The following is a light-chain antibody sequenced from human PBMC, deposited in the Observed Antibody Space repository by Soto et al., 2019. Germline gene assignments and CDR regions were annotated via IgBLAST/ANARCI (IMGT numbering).Light chain of an antibody. V-gene: IGKV3-20*01. J-gene: IGKJ1*01. CDR3: QQFGGSSRT. CDR2: GAS. Sequence: EIGLTQSPGTVCLSXGERATLCRRARLSVSRSHLSRCQPKPGQAPRLXXYGASFRAPGSPDRFTGSGSATDFTPTITRLEPEDFAVYYGQQFGGSSRTFGQGTKV. CDR1: LSVSRSH.